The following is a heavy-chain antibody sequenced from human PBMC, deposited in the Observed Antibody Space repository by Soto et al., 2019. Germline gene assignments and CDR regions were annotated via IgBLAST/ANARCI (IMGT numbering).Heavy chain of an antibody. CDR1: GGSVSSGSYY. CDR3: ARTDYGAPGDGMDV. Sequence: SETLSLTCTVSGGSVSSGSYYWSWIRQPPGKGLEWIGYIYYSGSTNYNPSLKSRVTISVDTSKNQFSLKLSSVTAADTAVYYCARTDYGAPGDGMDVWGQGTTVTVSS. V-gene: IGHV4-61*01. CDR2: IYYSGST. J-gene: IGHJ6*02. D-gene: IGHD4-17*01.